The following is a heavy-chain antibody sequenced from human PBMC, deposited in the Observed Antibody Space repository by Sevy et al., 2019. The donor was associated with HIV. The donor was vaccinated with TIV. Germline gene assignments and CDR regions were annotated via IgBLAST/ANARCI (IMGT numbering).Heavy chain of an antibody. Sequence: GGSLRLSCAASGFTFSSYAMHWVRQAPGKGLEWVAVISYDGSNKYYADSVKGRFTISRDNSKNTLYLQMNSLRAEDTAVYYCAGDYYGDPGGLEYWGQGTLVTVSS. D-gene: IGHD4-17*01. J-gene: IGHJ4*02. CDR2: ISYDGSNK. V-gene: IGHV3-30-3*01. CDR1: GFTFSSYA. CDR3: AGDYYGDPGGLEY.